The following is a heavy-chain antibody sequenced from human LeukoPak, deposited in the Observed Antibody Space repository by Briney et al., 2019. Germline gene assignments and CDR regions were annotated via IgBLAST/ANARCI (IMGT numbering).Heavy chain of an antibody. CDR1: GGSISSYY. CDR2: IYYSGST. J-gene: IGHJ4*02. CDR3: ARLHIGLLIVVVPAATYYFDY. Sequence: SETLSLTCTVSGGSISSYYWSWIRQPPGKGLEWIGYIYYSGSTNYNPSLKSRVTISVDTSKNQFSLKLSSVTAADTAVYYCARLHIGLLIVVVPAATYYFDYWGQGTLVTVSS. V-gene: IGHV4-59*08. D-gene: IGHD2-2*01.